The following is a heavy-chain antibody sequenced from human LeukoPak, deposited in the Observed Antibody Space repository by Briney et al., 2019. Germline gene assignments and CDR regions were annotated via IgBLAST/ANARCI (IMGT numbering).Heavy chain of an antibody. V-gene: IGHV1-8*01. D-gene: IGHD2-2*01. CDR2: MNPNSGNT. CDR1: GYTSTSYD. J-gene: IGHJ3*02. CDR3: ARDCSSTSCYAGDVDAFDI. Sequence: GASVKVSCKASGYTSTSYDINWVRQATGQGLEWMGWMNPNSGNTGYAQKFQGRVTMTRNTSISTAYMELSSLRSEDTAVYYCARDCSSTSCYAGDVDAFDIWGQGTMVTASS.